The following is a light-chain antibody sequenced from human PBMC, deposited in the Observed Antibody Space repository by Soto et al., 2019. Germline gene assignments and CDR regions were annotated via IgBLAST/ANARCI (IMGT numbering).Light chain of an antibody. CDR3: QQYDNLPLT. Sequence: DIQMTQSPSSLSASVGDRVTITCQASQYISNYLNLYQQKPGKAPKLLIYDASNLETGVPSRFSGSGSGTDFTFTISSLQPEYTAKYYCQQYDNLPLTFGGGTKVDIK. V-gene: IGKV1-33*01. CDR2: DAS. J-gene: IGKJ4*01. CDR1: QYISNY.